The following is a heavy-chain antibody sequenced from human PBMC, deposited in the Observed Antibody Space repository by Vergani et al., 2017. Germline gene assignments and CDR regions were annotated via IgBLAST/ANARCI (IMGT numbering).Heavy chain of an antibody. CDR2: LIPIFGTA. CDR3: ARATRHYYDSYWYFDL. CDR1: GGTFSSYA. Sequence: QVQLVQSGAEVKKPGSSVKVSCKASGGTFSSYAISWVRQAPGQGLEWMGGLIPIFGTAKYAQKFQGRVTITADESASTAYMELSSLRSEDTAVYSCARATRHYYDSYWYFDLWGRGTLVTVSS. J-gene: IGHJ2*01. V-gene: IGHV1-69*01. D-gene: IGHD3-22*01.